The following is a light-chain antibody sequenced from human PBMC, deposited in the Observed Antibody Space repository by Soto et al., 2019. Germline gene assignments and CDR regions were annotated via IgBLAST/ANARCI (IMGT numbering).Light chain of an antibody. CDR2: GNS. Sequence: QSVLTQPPSVSGAPGQRVTISCTGSSSNIGAGYDVHWYHQLPGTAPKLLIYGNSNRPSWVTDRFSGSKSGTSASLAVTGLQAEDEADYYCQSYDISLSVVFGGGTKLTVL. CDR3: QSYDISLSVV. V-gene: IGLV1-40*01. J-gene: IGLJ2*01. CDR1: SSNIGAGYD.